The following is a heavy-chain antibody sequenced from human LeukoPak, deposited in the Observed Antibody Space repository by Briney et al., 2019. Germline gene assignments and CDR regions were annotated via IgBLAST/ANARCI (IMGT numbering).Heavy chain of an antibody. D-gene: IGHD1-26*01. CDR1: GFTFSTYS. Sequence: PGGSLRLSCAASGFTFSTYSMNWVRQAPGKGLEWVSSITRSSYIYYADSVKGRFTISRDNARNSLWLQMNSLRAEDTAVYYCARDRSSGSYYYAFDIWGQGTMVTVSS. CDR2: ITRSSYI. J-gene: IGHJ3*02. V-gene: IGHV3-21*01. CDR3: ARDRSSGSYYYAFDI.